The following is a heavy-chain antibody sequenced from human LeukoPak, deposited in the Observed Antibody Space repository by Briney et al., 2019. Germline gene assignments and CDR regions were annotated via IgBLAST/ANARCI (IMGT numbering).Heavy chain of an antibody. CDR2: INPSGGST. Sequence: GASVKVSCKASGYTFTSYYMHWVRQAPGQGLEWMGIINPSGGSTSYAQKFQGRVTMTRDTSTSTVYMELSSLRSEDTAVYYCAKSITMVRGVGYYFDYWGQGTLVTVSS. D-gene: IGHD3-10*01. J-gene: IGHJ4*02. V-gene: IGHV1-46*01. CDR1: GYTFTSYY. CDR3: AKSITMVRGVGYYFDY.